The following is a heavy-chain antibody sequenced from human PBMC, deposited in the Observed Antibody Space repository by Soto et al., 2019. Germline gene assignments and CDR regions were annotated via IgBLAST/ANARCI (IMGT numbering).Heavy chain of an antibody. CDR2: FDPEDGET. CDR3: ATSCSSTSCYWWFDY. CDR1: GYPLTELS. J-gene: IGHJ4*02. Sequence: AGSVKVYFKVSGYPLTELSMHWVRQAPGKGLEWMGGFDPEDGETIYAQKFQGRVTMTEDTSTDTAYMELSSLRSEDTAVYYCATSCSSTSCYWWFDYWGQGTQVTVSS. V-gene: IGHV1-24*01. D-gene: IGHD2-2*01.